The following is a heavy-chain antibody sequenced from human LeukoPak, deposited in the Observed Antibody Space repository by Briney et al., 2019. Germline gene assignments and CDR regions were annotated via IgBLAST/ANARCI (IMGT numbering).Heavy chain of an antibody. CDR3: ASLGTLRS. V-gene: IGHV4-39*01. D-gene: IGHD7-27*01. CDR1: GGSVSSSTYY. J-gene: IGHJ5*02. CDR2: TSYSGTN. Sequence: SETLSLTCTASGGSVSSSTYYWGWIRQPPGKGLEWIGSTSYSGTNYNNPSLKSRVSISIDTSKNQFSVKLTSVSAADTAMYYCASLGTLRSWGQGTLVTVSS.